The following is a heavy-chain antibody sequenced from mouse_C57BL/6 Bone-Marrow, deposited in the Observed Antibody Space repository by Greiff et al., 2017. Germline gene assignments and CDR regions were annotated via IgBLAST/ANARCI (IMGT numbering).Heavy chain of an antibody. V-gene: IGHV1-62-2*01. CDR1: GYTFTEYT. CDR3: AIHGDPMGY. J-gene: IGHJ4*01. CDR2: FYPGSGSI. Sequence: VQLQQSGAELVKPGASVKLSCKASGYTFTEYTIHWVKQTSGQGLEWIGWFYPGSGSIKYNEKFKEKASLTVDKAASTVDMELSRLTSEDSAVYFCAIHGDPMGYWGQGTSGTVSS.